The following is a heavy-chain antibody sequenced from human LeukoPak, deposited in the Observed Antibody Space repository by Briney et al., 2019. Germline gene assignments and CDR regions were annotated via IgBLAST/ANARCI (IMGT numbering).Heavy chain of an antibody. D-gene: IGHD1-1*01. CDR3: ARARHNWNDEVWNDY. CDR2: INPSGGST. J-gene: IGHJ4*02. Sequence: ASVKVSCKASGYTFTSYYMHWVRQAPGQGLEWMGIINPSGGSTSYAQKFQGRVTMTRDTSTSTVYMELSSLRSEDTAVYYCARARHNWNDEVWNDYWGQGTLVTVSS. CDR1: GYTFTSYY. V-gene: IGHV1-46*01.